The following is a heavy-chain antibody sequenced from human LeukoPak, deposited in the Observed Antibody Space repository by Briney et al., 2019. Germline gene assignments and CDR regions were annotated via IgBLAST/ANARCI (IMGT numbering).Heavy chain of an antibody. J-gene: IGHJ4*02. CDR3: TTPGYSGYDGDY. Sequence: GGSLRLSCAASGFPFSSYSMNWVRQAPGKGLEWVGRIKSKTDGGTTDYAAPVKGRFTISRDDSKNTLCLQMNSLKTEDTAVYYCTTPGYSGYDGDYWGQGTLVTVSS. V-gene: IGHV3-15*01. CDR2: IKSKTDGGTT. D-gene: IGHD5-12*01. CDR1: GFPFSSYS.